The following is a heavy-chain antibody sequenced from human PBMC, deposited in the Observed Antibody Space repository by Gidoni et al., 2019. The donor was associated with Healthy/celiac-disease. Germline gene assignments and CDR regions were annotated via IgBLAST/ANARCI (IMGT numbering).Heavy chain of an antibody. CDR3: ARLLRGGDYGDYFRDAFDI. J-gene: IGHJ3*02. Sequence: EVQLVQSGAEVKKPGESLKISCKGSGYSFTSYWIGWVRQMPGKGLEWMGIIYPGDSDTRYSPSFQGQVTISADKSISTAYLQWSSLKASDTAMYYCARLLRGGDYGDYFRDAFDIWGQGTMVTVSS. D-gene: IGHD4-17*01. V-gene: IGHV5-51*01. CDR1: GYSFTSYW. CDR2: IYPGDSDT.